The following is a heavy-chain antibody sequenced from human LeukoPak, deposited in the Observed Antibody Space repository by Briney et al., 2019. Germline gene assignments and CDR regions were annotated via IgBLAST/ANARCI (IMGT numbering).Heavy chain of an antibody. CDR2: ISWNSGSI. J-gene: IGHJ5*02. CDR3: ASQLERRQGWFDP. Sequence: PGRSLRLSCAASGFTFDDYAMHWVRQAPGKGLEWVSGISWNSGSIGYADSVKGRFTISRDNAKNSLYLQMNSLRAEDSAVYYCASQLERRQGWFDPWGQGTLVTVPS. CDR1: GFTFDDYA. V-gene: IGHV3-9*01. D-gene: IGHD1-1*01.